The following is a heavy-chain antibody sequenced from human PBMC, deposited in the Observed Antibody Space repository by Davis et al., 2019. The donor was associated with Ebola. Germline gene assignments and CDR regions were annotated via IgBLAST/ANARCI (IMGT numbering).Heavy chain of an antibody. D-gene: IGHD1-26*01. J-gene: IGHJ3*02. CDR1: GYTFTSYY. V-gene: IGHV1-46*01. CDR2: INPSGGST. Sequence: ASVKVSCKASGYTFTSYYMHWVRQAPGQGLEWMGIINPSGGSTSYAQKFQGRVTMTRDTSTSTAYMELRSLRSDDTAVYYCARDRVGAAHDAFDIWGQGTMVTVSS. CDR3: ARDRVGAAHDAFDI.